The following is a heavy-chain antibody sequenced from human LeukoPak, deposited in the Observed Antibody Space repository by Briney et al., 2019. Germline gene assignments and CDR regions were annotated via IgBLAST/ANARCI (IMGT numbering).Heavy chain of an antibody. V-gene: IGHV4-39*01. CDR3: ARHGYCTNGVCYFIDY. D-gene: IGHD2-8*01. CDR2: FYYSGIT. Sequence: SETLSLTCTVSGGSISSSSYYWGWIRQPPGKGLEWIGSFYYSGITYHNPSLKSRVTISVDTSKNQFSLKLSSVTAADTAVYYCARHGYCTNGVCYFIDYWGQGTLVTVSS. CDR1: GGSISSSSYY. J-gene: IGHJ4*02.